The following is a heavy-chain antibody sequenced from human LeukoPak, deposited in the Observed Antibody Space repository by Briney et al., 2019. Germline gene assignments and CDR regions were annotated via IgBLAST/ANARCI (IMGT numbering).Heavy chain of an antibody. Sequence: PGGSLRLSCAASGFTFSSYAMSWVRQAPGKGLEWVSAISGSGGSTYYADSVKGRFTISRDNPKNTLYLQMNSLRAEDTAVYYCAKLPRYSSSWYIDYWGQGTLVTVSS. D-gene: IGHD6-13*01. J-gene: IGHJ4*02. CDR3: AKLPRYSSSWYIDY. CDR2: ISGSGGST. CDR1: GFTFSSYA. V-gene: IGHV3-23*01.